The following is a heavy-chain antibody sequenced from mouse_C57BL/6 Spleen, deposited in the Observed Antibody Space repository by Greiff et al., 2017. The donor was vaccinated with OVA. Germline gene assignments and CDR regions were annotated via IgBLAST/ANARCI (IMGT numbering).Heavy chain of an antibody. Sequence: EVKLQESGPGLVKPSQSLSLTCSVTGYSITSGYYWNWIRQFPGNKLEWMGYISYDGSNNYNPSLKNRISITRDTSKNQFFLKLNSVTTEDTATYYCARDLPFYAMDYWGQGTSVTVSS. D-gene: IGHD5-1*01. V-gene: IGHV3-6*01. CDR2: ISYDGSN. CDR3: ARDLPFYAMDY. CDR1: GYSITSGYY. J-gene: IGHJ4*01.